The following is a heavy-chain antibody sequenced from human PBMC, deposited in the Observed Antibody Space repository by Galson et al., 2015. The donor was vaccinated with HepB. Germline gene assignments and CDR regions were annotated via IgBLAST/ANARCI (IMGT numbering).Heavy chain of an antibody. D-gene: IGHD2-2*01. V-gene: IGHV1-18*01. J-gene: IGHJ4*02. CDR2: IRPYNGNT. CDR1: GYTFTSND. Sequence: SVKVSCKASGYTFTSNDITWVRQAPRQGLEWMGWIRPYNGNTNFAQKRQGRVTMNTDTSTSTAYMELRSLRSDDPAVYYCARYGTSSKFDYCGQGTLVTVSS. CDR3: ARYGTSSKFDY.